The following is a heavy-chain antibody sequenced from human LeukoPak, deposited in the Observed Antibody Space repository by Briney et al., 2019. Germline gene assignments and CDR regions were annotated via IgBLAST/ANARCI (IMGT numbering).Heavy chain of an antibody. J-gene: IGHJ4*02. CDR3: ARSSYYGDILPFDY. D-gene: IGHD3-10*01. Sequence: GGSLKISCKGSGYTFTNYWIGWVRQIPGKGLECMGIIYPGDSDTRYSPSFQGQVTISADKSISAAYLQWSSLRASDTAMYYCARSSYYGDILPFDYWGQGTLVTVSS. CDR1: GYTFTNYW. V-gene: IGHV5-51*01. CDR2: IYPGDSDT.